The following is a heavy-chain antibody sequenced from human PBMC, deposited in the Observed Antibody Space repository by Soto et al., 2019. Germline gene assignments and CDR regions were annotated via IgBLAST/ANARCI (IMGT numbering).Heavy chain of an antibody. D-gene: IGHD3-9*01. CDR2: IWFDGSNK. CDR1: GFTFSSYG. Sequence: QVQLVESGGGVVQPGRSLRLSCAASGFTFSSYGMHWVRQAPGKGLEWVAVIWFDGSNKYYADSVKGRFTISRDNSNNTLYLQMTSLRAGDTAVYYCARQHRDILTGLRWNGMDVWGQGTTVTVSS. CDR3: ARQHRDILTGLRWNGMDV. V-gene: IGHV3-33*01. J-gene: IGHJ6*02.